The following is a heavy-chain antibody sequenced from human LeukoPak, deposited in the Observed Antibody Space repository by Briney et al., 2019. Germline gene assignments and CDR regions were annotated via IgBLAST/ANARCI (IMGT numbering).Heavy chain of an antibody. J-gene: IGHJ4*02. CDR1: GYSISSGYY. CDR3: ARGLGRQQLVSPFDY. V-gene: IGHV4-38-2*02. D-gene: IGHD6-13*01. Sequence: SETLSLTCTVSGYSISSGYYWGWIRQPPGKGLEWLASIYHSGTIYYNPSLKSRVTISVDTSKNQLSLKLTSVTAADTAVYYCARGLGRQQLVSPFDYWGQGTLVTVSS. CDR2: IYHSGTI.